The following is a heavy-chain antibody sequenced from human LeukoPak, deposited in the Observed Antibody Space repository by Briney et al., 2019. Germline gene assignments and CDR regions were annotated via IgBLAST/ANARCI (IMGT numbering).Heavy chain of an antibody. CDR3: ARSSYRPNWFDP. CDR2: IYYSGST. J-gene: IGHJ5*02. V-gene: IGHV4-34*01. Sequence: PSETLSLTCAVYGGSFSGYYWSWIRQPPGKGLEWIGSIYYSGSTYYNPSLKSRVTISVDTSKNQFSLKLSSVTAADTAVYYCARSSYRPNWFDPWGQGTLVTVSS. CDR1: GGSFSGYY. D-gene: IGHD3-16*02.